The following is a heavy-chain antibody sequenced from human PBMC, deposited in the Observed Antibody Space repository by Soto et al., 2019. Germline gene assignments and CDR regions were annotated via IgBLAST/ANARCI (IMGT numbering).Heavy chain of an antibody. Sequence: LGTQCLPRTVFGCTIRSSGCHWGWNRPPPGKGLEWIGSIYYSGSTYYNPSLKSRVTISVDTSKNQFSLKLSSVTAADTAVYYCATATRITMIVVAYWGQGTLVTVSS. CDR1: GCTIRSSGCH. J-gene: IGHJ4*02. CDR2: IYYSGST. CDR3: ATATRITMIVVAY. V-gene: IGHV4-39*01. D-gene: IGHD3-22*01.